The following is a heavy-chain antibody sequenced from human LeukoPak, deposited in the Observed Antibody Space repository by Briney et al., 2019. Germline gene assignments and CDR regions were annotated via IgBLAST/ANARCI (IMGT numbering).Heavy chain of an antibody. CDR1: GGSISSHY. V-gene: IGHV4-59*11. J-gene: IGHJ4*02. D-gene: IGHD6-6*01. CDR3: ARAVAARPTYYFDY. CDR2: IYYSGST. Sequence: KPSETLSLTCTVSGGSISSHYWSWIRQPPGKGLEWIGYIYYSGSTNYNPSLKSRVTISVDTSKNQFSLKLSSVTAADTAVCYCARAVAARPTYYFDYWGQGTLVTVSS.